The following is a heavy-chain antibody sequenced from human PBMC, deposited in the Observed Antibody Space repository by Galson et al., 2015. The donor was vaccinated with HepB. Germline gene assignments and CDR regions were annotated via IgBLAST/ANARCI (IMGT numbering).Heavy chain of an antibody. CDR3: AKGTTDIDY. CDR1: GFSFRRLG. D-gene: IGHD1-1*01. Sequence: SLRLSCAASGFSFRRLGLTWVRQAPGKGLGCVSAIGVSSRNTDYADSVKGRFTISRDNSKNMLYLQMNDLRAEDTAVYYCAKGTTDIDYWGQGTLVTVSS. J-gene: IGHJ4*02. V-gene: IGHV3-23*01. CDR2: IGVSSRNT.